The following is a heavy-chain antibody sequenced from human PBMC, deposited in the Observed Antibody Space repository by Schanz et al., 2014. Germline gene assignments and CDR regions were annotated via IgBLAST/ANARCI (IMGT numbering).Heavy chain of an antibody. J-gene: IGHJ4*02. D-gene: IGHD3-10*01. CDR3: ARIGGSVFDY. Sequence: EVQLVESGGGLVKPGGSLRLSCGVSGFTASSHSMNWVRQAPGRGLEWVSYVSRSTPDIYYADSVKGRFTMSRDNAKNSVFLQMNSLRAEDTAVYYCARIGGSVFDYWAQGTLVTVSS. CDR1: GFTASSHS. CDR2: VSRSTPDI. V-gene: IGHV3-21*02.